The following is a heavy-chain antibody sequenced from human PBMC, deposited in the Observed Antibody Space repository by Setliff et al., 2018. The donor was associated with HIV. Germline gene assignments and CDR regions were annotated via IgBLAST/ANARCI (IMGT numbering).Heavy chain of an antibody. CDR2: IAPNLRMP. Sequence: GASVKVSCKTSGGTFNTYPIAWVRQAPGQGLEWMGGIAPNLRMPNYIQKFKGRLTITADESTSTAYMELSSLRFEDTAMYYCASAYCSSTGCYVRWGNGMDVWGQGTTVTVSS. V-gene: IGHV1-69*10. D-gene: IGHD2-2*01. J-gene: IGHJ6*02. CDR3: ASAYCSSTGCYVRWGNGMDV. CDR1: GGTFNTYP.